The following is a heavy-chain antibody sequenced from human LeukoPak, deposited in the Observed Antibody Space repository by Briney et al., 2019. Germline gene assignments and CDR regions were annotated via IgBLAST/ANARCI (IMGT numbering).Heavy chain of an antibody. CDR3: ARGPLYRILGAFDI. CDR1: GGSFSGYY. Sequence: SETLSLTCAVYGGSFSGYYWSWIRQPPGKGLEWIGEINHSGSTNYNPSLKSRVTISVDRSKNQFSLKLSSVTAADTAVYYCARGPLYRILGAFDIWGQGTMVTVSS. V-gene: IGHV4-34*01. J-gene: IGHJ3*02. D-gene: IGHD2/OR15-2a*01. CDR2: INHSGST.